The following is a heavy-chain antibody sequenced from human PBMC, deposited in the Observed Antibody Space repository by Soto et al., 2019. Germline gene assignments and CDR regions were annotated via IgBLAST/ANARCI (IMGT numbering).Heavy chain of an antibody. D-gene: IGHD1-26*01. V-gene: IGHV1-46*01. CDR1: GYTFTTHY. Sequence: GASVKVSCKASGYTFTTHYIHWVRQAPGPGLEWMGIIGPSGGSTTYAQKFLGRASMTRDTSTSTVYLELSSLKSEDTAVYYCARANSGSHGGDHAFDIWGQGTMVTVSS. CDR2: IGPSGGST. CDR3: ARANSGSHGGDHAFDI. J-gene: IGHJ3*02.